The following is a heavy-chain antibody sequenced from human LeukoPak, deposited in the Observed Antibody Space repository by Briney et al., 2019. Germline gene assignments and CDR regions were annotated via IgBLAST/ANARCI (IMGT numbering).Heavy chain of an antibody. Sequence: ASVKVSCKASGYRFTHFSIYWVRQAPGQGLEWMGWFNPNTGDAKYAEKFQGWITMTSDTSIRTAYMEIRSLKSDDTAIYYCATGGPQTSGEKRGLDYWGQGTLVTVSS. D-gene: IGHD6-25*01. CDR1: GYRFTHFS. V-gene: IGHV1-2*04. CDR3: ATGGPQTSGEKRGLDY. CDR2: FNPNTGDA. J-gene: IGHJ4*02.